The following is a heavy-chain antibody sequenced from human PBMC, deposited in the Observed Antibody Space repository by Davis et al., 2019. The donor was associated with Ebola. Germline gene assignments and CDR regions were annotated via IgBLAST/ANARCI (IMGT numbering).Heavy chain of an antibody. V-gene: IGHV3-11*01. J-gene: IGHJ4*02. CDR1: GFTFSYYY. D-gene: IGHD6-19*01. CDR3: ARVGSGWYAGGNYFDY. CDR2: ISSSGSTI. Sequence: GESLKISCAASGFTFSYYYMSWIPHAPGKVLEWVSYISSSGSTIYYADSVKGRFTISRDNAKNSLYLQMNSLRAEDTAVYYCARVGSGWYAGGNYFDYWGQGTLVTVSS.